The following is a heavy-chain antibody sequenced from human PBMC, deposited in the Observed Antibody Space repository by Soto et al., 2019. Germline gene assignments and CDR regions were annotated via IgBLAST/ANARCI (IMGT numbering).Heavy chain of an antibody. CDR1: GGSISSGDYY. V-gene: IGHV4-30-4*01. CDR3: ARVPGYCTNGVCNYFDY. Sequence: PSETLSLTSTVSGGSISSGDYYWSWIRQPPGKGLEWIGYIYYSGSTYYNPSLKSRVTISVDTSKNQFSLKLSSVTAADTAVYYCARVPGYCTNGVCNYFDYWGQGTLVTVSS. CDR2: IYYSGST. J-gene: IGHJ4*02. D-gene: IGHD2-8*01.